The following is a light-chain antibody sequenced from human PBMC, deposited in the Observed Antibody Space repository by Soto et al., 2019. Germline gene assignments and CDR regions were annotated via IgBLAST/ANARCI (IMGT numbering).Light chain of an antibody. CDR1: QSISNW. V-gene: IGKV1-5*03. J-gene: IGKJ1*01. CDR2: KAS. CDR3: QQYDTYWT. Sequence: DLQRTQSPSTLSASVGDRVTITCRASQSISNWLAWYQQKPGKAPKLLIYKASSLESGVPSRFTGSGSGTEFTLTISSLQPDDFATYYCQQYDTYWTFGQGTKVVIK.